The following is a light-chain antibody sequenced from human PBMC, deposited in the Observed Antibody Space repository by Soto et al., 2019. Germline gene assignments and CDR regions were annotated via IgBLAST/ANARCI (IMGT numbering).Light chain of an antibody. CDR3: QQYNTWLWT. V-gene: IGKV3-15*01. Sequence: EVVMTQSPATLSVSPGERATLSCRASQSVNANLAWYQQKPGQAPRLLIHGASNRATGIPARFSGSGFGTEFILTISSLQYEDFAVYYCQQYNTWLWTFGQGTKVEIK. CDR1: QSVNAN. CDR2: GAS. J-gene: IGKJ1*01.